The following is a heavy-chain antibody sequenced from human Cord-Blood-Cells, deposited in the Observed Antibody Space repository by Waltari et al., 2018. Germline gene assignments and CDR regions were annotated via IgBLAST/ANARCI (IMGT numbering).Heavy chain of an antibody. CDR3: ARGQSYYGSGSYYYFDY. V-gene: IGHV4-38-2*01. CDR1: GYSISSGYY. J-gene: IGHJ4*02. Sequence: QVQLQESGPGLVQPSETPSLTCAVSGYSISSGYYWGWIRQPPGKGLEWIGSIYHSGSTYYNPSLKSRVTISVDTSKNQFSLKLSSVTAADTAVYYCARGQSYYGSGSYYYFDYWGQGTLVTVSS. CDR2: IYHSGST. D-gene: IGHD3-10*01.